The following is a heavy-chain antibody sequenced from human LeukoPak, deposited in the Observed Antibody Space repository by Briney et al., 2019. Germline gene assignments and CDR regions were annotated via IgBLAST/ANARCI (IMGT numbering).Heavy chain of an antibody. V-gene: IGHV3-30*04. D-gene: IGHD6-25*01. CDR1: GFTFSSYA. J-gene: IGHJ4*02. Sequence: PGGSLRLSCAASGFTFSSYAMRWVRQAPGKGLEWVAVISYDGSNKYYADSVKGRFTISRDNSKNTLYLQMNSLRAEDTAVYYCAKGAAFDYWGQGTLVTVSS. CDR3: AKGAAFDY. CDR2: ISYDGSNK.